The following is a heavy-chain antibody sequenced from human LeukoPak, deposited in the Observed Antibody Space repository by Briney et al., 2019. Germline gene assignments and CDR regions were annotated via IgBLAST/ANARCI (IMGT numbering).Heavy chain of an antibody. CDR3: ARDLVHCSSTSCYTRNFYDY. V-gene: IGHV1-69*05. CDR2: IIPIFGTA. D-gene: IGHD2-2*02. CDR1: GGTFSSYA. Sequence: GASVKVSCKASGGTFSSYAISWVRQVPGQGLEWMGGIIPIFGTANYAQKFQGRVTITTDESPSTAYMELSSLRSADTAVYYCARDLVHCSSTSCYTRNFYDYWGQGTLVTVSS. J-gene: IGHJ4*02.